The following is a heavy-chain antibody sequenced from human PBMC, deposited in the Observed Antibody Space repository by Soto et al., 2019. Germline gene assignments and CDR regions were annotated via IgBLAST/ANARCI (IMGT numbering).Heavy chain of an antibody. J-gene: IGHJ5*02. V-gene: IGHV3-53*01. CDR3: ARTLYCSSTSCHLGWFDP. CDR1: GFTVSRNY. D-gene: IGHD2-2*01. Sequence: PGGSLRLSCAASGFTVSRNYMSWVRQAPGKGLEWVSVIYSGGSTYYADSVKGRFTISRGNSKNTLYLQMNSLRAEDTAVYYCARTLYCSSTSCHLGWFDPWGQGTLVTVSS. CDR2: IYSGGST.